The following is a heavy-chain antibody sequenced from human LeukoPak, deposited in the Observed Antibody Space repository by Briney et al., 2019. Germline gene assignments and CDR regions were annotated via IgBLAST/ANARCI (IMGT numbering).Heavy chain of an antibody. CDR1: GFTFSSYG. J-gene: IGHJ4*02. CDR2: IRYDGSKK. CDR3: AGDGWHGLFTY. V-gene: IGHV3-30*02. Sequence: PGGSLRLSCAASGFTFSSYGMHWVRQAPGKGLEWVAFIRYDGSKKYYADSVKGRFTFSRDNSKNTLYLQMNSLRAEDTAVYYCAGDGWHGLFTYWGQGTLVTVSS. D-gene: IGHD5-24*01.